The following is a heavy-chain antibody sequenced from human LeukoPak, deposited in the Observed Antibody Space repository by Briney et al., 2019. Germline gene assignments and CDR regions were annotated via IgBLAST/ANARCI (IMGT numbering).Heavy chain of an antibody. Sequence: GASVKVSCKASGGTFSSYAISWVRQAPGQGLEWMGGIIPIFGTANYAQKFQGRVTITADKSTSTAYMELSSLRSEDTAVYYCARESMRYDILTGYFSENWFDPWGQGTLVTVSS. J-gene: IGHJ5*02. CDR1: GGTFSSYA. V-gene: IGHV1-69*06. D-gene: IGHD3-9*01. CDR2: IIPIFGTA. CDR3: ARESMRYDILTGYFSENWFDP.